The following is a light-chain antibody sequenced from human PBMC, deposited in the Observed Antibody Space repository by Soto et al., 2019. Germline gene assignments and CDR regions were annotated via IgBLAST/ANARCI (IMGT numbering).Light chain of an antibody. Sequence: EIVLTQSPGTLSLSPGERATLSCGASQSVSSDFLAWYQQKPGQAPRLLIHGASGRATGIPDRFSGSGSGTDFTLTISRLEPEDFAVYYCQHSGTSLWTFGQGTRVEVK. CDR2: GAS. CDR3: QHSGTSLWT. CDR1: QSVSSDF. V-gene: IGKV3-20*01. J-gene: IGKJ1*01.